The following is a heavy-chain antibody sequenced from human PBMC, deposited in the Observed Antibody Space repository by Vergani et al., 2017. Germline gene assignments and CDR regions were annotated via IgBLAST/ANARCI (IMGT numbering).Heavy chain of an antibody. CDR3: ARGYCSGGGCYSFWREIVVPFDP. CDR1: GYNFANYG. Sequence: LLVQSGSEVKNPGASVRVTCKASGYNFANYGIAWVRQAPGQGLEWMGWLGPDNGNMKYAQKFQGRLTMTTDTSTNTAFLELRSLRSEDTAVYYCARGYCSGGGCYSFWREIVVPFDPWGQGTLVTVSS. D-gene: IGHD2-15*01. V-gene: IGHV1-18*01. CDR2: LGPDNGNM. J-gene: IGHJ5*02.